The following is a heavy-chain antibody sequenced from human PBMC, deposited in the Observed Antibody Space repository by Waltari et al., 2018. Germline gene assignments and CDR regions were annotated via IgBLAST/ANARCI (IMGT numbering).Heavy chain of an antibody. CDR1: GGTFSSYA. D-gene: IGHD2-21*01. Sequence: VQLVQSGAEVKKPGSSVKVSCKASGGTFSSYAISWVGQAPGQGLEWMGLVDPEDGETIYAEKCQGRVTITADTSTDTAYMELSSLRSEDTAVYYCATGAKYSPGDPWGQGTLVTVSS. CDR3: ATGAKYSPGDP. V-gene: IGHV1-69-2*01. J-gene: IGHJ5*02. CDR2: VDPEDGET.